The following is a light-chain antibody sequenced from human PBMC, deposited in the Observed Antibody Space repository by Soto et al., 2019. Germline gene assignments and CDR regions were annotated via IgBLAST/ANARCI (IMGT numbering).Light chain of an antibody. CDR2: GAS. CDR3: QQYGGSPRVT. CDR1: QSVSSNY. J-gene: IGKJ4*01. V-gene: IGKV3-20*01. Sequence: EIVLTQSPGTLSLSPGERATLSCRASQSVSSNYLAWYQQKPGQAPRLLIYGASSRATVIPDRFSGSGSGPDFNLNISRLEPEDFAVYYCQQYGGSPRVTFGGGTKVEIK.